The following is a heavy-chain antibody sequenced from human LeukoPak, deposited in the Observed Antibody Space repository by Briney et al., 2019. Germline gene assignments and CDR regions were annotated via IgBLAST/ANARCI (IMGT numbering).Heavy chain of an antibody. CDR3: AKDPVEMATITEYFQH. Sequence: TGGSLRLSCAASGFTFSSYSMNWVRQAPGKGLEWVSAISGSGGSTYYADSVKGRFTIYRDNSKNTLYLQMNSLRAEDTAVYYCAKDPVEMATITEYFQHWGQGTLVTVSS. CDR1: GFTFSSYS. V-gene: IGHV3-23*01. D-gene: IGHD5-24*01. CDR2: ISGSGGST. J-gene: IGHJ1*01.